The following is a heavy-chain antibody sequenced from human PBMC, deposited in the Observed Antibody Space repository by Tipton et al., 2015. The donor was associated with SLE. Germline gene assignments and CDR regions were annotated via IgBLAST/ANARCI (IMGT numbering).Heavy chain of an antibody. J-gene: IGHJ3*02. CDR1: GFTFSSYA. D-gene: IGHD3-3*01. CDR2: ISGSGGST. CDR3: PSSGYSPAGAFDI. Sequence: SLRLSCAAFGFTFSSYAMSWVRQAPGKGLEWVSAISGSGGSTYYADSVKGRFTISRDNSKNTLYLQMNSLRAEDTAVYYCPSSGYSPAGAFDIWGQGTMVTVSS. V-gene: IGHV3-23*01.